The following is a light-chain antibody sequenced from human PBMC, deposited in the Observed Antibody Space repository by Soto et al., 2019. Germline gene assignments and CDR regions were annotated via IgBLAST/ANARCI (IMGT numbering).Light chain of an antibody. CDR3: QQYDSFSGT. V-gene: IGKV1-5*01. J-gene: IGKJ1*01. Sequence: DIQMTQSPSTLSPSVGGRVTITFRASQSIINWLAWYQQKPGKAPKLLIYGASSLESGVPSRFSGSGSGTEFTLTITNLQPDDFATYYCQQYDSFSGTFGQGSKVDIK. CDR2: GAS. CDR1: QSIINW.